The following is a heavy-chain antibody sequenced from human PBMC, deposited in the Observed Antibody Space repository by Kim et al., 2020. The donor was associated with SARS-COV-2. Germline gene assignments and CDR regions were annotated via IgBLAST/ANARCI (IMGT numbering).Heavy chain of an antibody. D-gene: IGHD6-13*01. CDR3: ARQIPYSSSWSVGKKPNNWFDP. J-gene: IGHJ5*02. CDR1: GGSISSSSYY. CDR2: IYYSGST. Sequence: SETLSLTCTVSGGSISSSSYYWGWIRQPPGKGLEWIGSIYYSGSTYYNPSLKSRVTISVDTSKNQFSLKLSSVTAADTAVYYCARQIPYSSSWSVGKKPNNWFDPWGQGTLVTVSS. V-gene: IGHV4-39*01.